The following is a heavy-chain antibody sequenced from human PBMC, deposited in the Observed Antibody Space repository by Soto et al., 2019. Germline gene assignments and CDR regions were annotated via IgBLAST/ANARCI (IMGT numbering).Heavy chain of an antibody. J-gene: IGHJ6*02. D-gene: IGHD5-18*01. CDR1: GGSISSYY. CDR2: IYYTGTT. Sequence: SETLSLTCTVSGGSISSYYWSWIRQPPGKGLEWIGYIYYTGTTYYNPSLKSRVTISVDTSKNQFSLKLSSVTAADTAVYYCASRGYSYGFSLGMDVWGQGTTVTVSS. CDR3: ASRGYSYGFSLGMDV. V-gene: IGHV4-59*12.